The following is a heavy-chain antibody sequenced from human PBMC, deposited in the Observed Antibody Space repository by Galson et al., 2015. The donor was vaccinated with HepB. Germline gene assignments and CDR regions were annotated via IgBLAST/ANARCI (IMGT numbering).Heavy chain of an antibody. D-gene: IGHD6-13*01. CDR3: ARDRGVAAAGGYYYGMDV. CDR2: INVGNGNT. CDR1: GYTFTTHA. J-gene: IGHJ6*02. Sequence: SVKVSCKASGYTFTTHAVHWVRQAPGQRLEWMGWINVGNGNTKSAQKFQGRVTITRDTSASTAYMELSSLRSEDTAVYYCARDRGVAAAGGYYYGMDVWGQGTTVTVSS. V-gene: IGHV1-3*01.